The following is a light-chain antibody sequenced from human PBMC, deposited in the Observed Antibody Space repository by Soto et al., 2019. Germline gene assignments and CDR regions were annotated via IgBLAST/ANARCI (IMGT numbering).Light chain of an antibody. Sequence: DIQMTQSPSSLSASIGDRVSFTCQASQDISKFLNWYQHKPGQAPSRLIYDASKSQFGVPSRFSGSGSGTDFTFTISSLQPEDNATYYCQQYENRPYTFGPGTKV. CDR2: DAS. CDR1: QDISKF. J-gene: IGKJ3*01. CDR3: QQYENRPYT. V-gene: IGKV1-33*01.